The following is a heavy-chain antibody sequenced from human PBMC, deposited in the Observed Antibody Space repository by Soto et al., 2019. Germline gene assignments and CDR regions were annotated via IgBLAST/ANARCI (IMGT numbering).Heavy chain of an antibody. V-gene: IGHV1-2*02. Sequence: QVQLVQSGAEVKKPGASVKVSCKASGYTFTGYYIHWVRQAPGQGLEWMGWINTNSGGTNYAQKFQGRVTMTRDTSISXAXXXXXXXXXXDXAVYYCARTQXNDYWGQGTLVTV. J-gene: IGHJ4*02. CDR3: ARTQXNDY. CDR1: GYTFTGYY. CDR2: INTNSGGT.